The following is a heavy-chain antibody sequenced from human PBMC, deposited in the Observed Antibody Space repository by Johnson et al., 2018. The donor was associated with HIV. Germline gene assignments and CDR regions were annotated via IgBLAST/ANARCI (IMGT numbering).Heavy chain of an antibody. CDR1: GFTFSNHW. CDR3: ARRDSGSLSFDI. J-gene: IGHJ3*02. D-gene: IGHD1-26*01. Sequence: VYLVESGGGLVQPGGSLRLSCAASGFTFSNHWMSWIRQAPGKGLEWVANINQDGSQTNHVDSVRGRCTISRDNGKNSLYLQMNSLRGEDTALYYCARRDSGSLSFDIWGQGTMVTVSS. V-gene: IGHV3-7*03. CDR2: INQDGSQT.